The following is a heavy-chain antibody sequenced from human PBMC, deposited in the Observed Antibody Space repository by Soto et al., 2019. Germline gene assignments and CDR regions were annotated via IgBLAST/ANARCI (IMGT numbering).Heavy chain of an antibody. V-gene: IGHV1-69*13. CDR2: IIPIFGTA. J-gene: IGHJ5*02. Sequence: GASVKVSCKASGGTFSSYAISWVRQAPGQGLEWMGGIIPIFGTANYAQKFQGRVTITADESTSTAYMELSSLRFEDTAVYYCARAHMDWFDPWGQGTLVTVSS. CDR3: ARAHMDWFDP. CDR1: GGTFSSYA.